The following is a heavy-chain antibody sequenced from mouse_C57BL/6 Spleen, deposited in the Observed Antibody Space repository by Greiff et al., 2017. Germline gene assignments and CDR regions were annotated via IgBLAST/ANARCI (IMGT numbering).Heavy chain of an antibody. CDR2: ILPGSGST. CDR3: ARKGGYVAMDY. Sequence: VKLHQSGAELMKPGASVKLSCKATGYTFTGYWIEWVKQRPGHGLEWIGEILPGSGSTNYNEKLKGKATFTADTSSNTAYMQLSSLTTEDSAIDYCARKGGYVAMDYWGQGTSVTVSS. J-gene: IGHJ4*01. CDR1: GYTFTGYW. D-gene: IGHD3-2*02. V-gene: IGHV1-9*01.